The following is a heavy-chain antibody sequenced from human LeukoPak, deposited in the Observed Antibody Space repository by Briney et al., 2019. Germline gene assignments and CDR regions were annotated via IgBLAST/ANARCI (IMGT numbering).Heavy chain of an antibody. Sequence: PGGSLRLSCAASGFTFSSYEMNWVRQAPGKGLEWVANIKQDGSEKYYVDSVKGRFTISRDNAKNSLYLQMNSLRAEDTAVYYCARAGFGYSYGYQEYYFDYWGQGTLVTVSS. CDR3: ARAGFGYSYGYQEYYFDY. CDR2: IKQDGSEK. CDR1: GFTFSSYE. V-gene: IGHV3-7*01. J-gene: IGHJ4*02. D-gene: IGHD5-18*01.